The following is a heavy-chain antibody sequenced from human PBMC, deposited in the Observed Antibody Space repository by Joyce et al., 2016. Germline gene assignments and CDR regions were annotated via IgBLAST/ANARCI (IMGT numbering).Heavy chain of an antibody. J-gene: IGHJ3*01. D-gene: IGHD1-1*01. V-gene: IGHV5-51*01. CDR1: GHILTNNW. Sequence: EAPLVQSGAELRKPGESLKISCKGSGHILTNNWIGWVRQMPGKGLEWMGRIYAGDSDNRYSPSFRGQVTVSADKSINTAYREWGTLKASDTAMYYCAGLDRSTSTTGFDLWGQGTMVTVSS. CDR2: IYAGDSDN. CDR3: AGLDRSTSTTGFDL.